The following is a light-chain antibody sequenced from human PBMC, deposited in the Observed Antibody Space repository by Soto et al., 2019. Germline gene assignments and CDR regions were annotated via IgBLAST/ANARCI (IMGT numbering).Light chain of an antibody. V-gene: IGKV3-20*01. J-gene: IGKJ1*01. CDR1: RSLISDY. CDR2: HAS. CDR3: QQYGDSSRS. Sequence: GLIKSAVTLSLSPGERATPSCRSGRSLISDYLAWYQQKPGQAPRLLFYHASRWATGTPDRFSVSGSGTDFTLTISRLEPGDFAVYYCQQYGDSSRSFGQGTKVDIK.